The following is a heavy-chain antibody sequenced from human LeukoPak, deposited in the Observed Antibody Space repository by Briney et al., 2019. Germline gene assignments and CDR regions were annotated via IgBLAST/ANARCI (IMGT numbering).Heavy chain of an antibody. CDR1: GFTFSSYS. CDR2: ISSSSRYI. D-gene: IGHD3-9*01. V-gene: IGHV3-21*01. CDR3: ARAGPDILTGYYNVLGY. Sequence: PGGSLRLSCAASGFTFSSYSMNWVRQAPGKGLEWVSSISSSSRYIYYADSVKGRFTISRDNAKNSLYLQMNSLRAEDTAVYYCARAGPDILTGYYNVLGYWGQGTLVTVSS. J-gene: IGHJ4*02.